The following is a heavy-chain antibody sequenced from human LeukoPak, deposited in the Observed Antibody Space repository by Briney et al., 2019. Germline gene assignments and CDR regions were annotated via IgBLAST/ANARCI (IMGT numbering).Heavy chain of an antibody. Sequence: GESLKISCKGSGYSFNNYLIGWVRQMPGKGLEWMGILYPADSDTRYSPAFQGQVTISADKSISTAYLQWSSLKASDTAMYYCARQSWLATTYVDYWGQGTLVTVSS. J-gene: IGHJ4*02. D-gene: IGHD5-24*01. CDR3: ARQSWLATTYVDY. V-gene: IGHV5-51*01. CDR1: GYSFNNYL. CDR2: LYPADSDT.